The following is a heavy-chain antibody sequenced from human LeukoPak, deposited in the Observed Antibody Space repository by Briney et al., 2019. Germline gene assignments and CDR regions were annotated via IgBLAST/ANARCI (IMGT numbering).Heavy chain of an antibody. CDR2: IRYGGSHQ. CDR3: ARDSGTWFYLQD. D-gene: IGHD2/OR15-2a*01. CDR1: GFSFGSYG. J-gene: IGHJ1*01. Sequence: PGRSLRPSCAASGFSFGSYGMHWVRQAPGKGLEWVAFIRYGGSHQFYADSVRGRFTISRDNPKNTLYLQMNSLRGEDTAVYFCARDSGTWFYLQDWGQGTLVTVSS. V-gene: IGHV3-33*01.